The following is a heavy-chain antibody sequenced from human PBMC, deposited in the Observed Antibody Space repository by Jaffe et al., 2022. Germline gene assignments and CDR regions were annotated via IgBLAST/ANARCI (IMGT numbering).Heavy chain of an antibody. CDR2: IYSSGST. CDR3: ARREGSWAFHFDS. Sequence: QLQLQESGPGLVKPSETLSLTCVVSGVSISSTTHYWGWIRQPPGKGLQWIGNIYSSGSTYYNPSLKSRVTISVDTSKNQFSLNLKSMTAADTAVYYCARREGSWAFHFDSWGQGTLVTVSS. CDR1: GVSISSTTHY. V-gene: IGHV4-39*01. D-gene: IGHD6-13*01. J-gene: IGHJ4*02.